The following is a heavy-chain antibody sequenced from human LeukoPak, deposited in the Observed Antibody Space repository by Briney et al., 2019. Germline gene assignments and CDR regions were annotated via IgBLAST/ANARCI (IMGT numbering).Heavy chain of an antibody. V-gene: IGHV4-59*12. CDR3: AREVTAVAGIKYYYYYYMDV. D-gene: IGHD6-19*01. J-gene: IGHJ6*03. CDR1: GGSISGSY. CDR2: IYDSGST. Sequence: SETLSLTCTVSGGSISGSYWSWIRQPPGKGLEWIGYIYDSGSTNYNPSLKSRVTISVDTSKNQFSLKLSSVTAADTAVYYCAREVTAVAGIKYYYYYYMDVWGKGTTVTVSS.